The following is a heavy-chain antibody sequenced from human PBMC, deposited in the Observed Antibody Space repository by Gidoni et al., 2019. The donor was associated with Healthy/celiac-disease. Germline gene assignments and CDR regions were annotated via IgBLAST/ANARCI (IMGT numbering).Heavy chain of an antibody. D-gene: IGHD3-3*01. CDR1: GGSISSYY. CDR2: IYYSGST. V-gene: IGHV4-59*08. Sequence: QVQLQESGPGLVKPSETLSLTCTVSGGSISSYYWRWIRQPPGKGLEWIGYIYYSGSTNYNPSLKSRVTISVDTSKNQFSLKLSSVTAADTAVYYCANLSYYDFWSGFLAWGQGTLVTVSS. J-gene: IGHJ4*02. CDR3: ANLSYYDFWSGFLA.